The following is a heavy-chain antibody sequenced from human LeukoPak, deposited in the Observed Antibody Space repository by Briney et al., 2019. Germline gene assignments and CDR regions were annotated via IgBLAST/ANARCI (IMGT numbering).Heavy chain of an antibody. CDR2: INHSGST. Sequence: SETLALTCAVYGGSYSGYYWSWIRQPPGKGLEWIGEINHSGSTNYNPSLKSRVTISVDTSKNQFSLKLSSVTAADTAVYYCASPSGYGMDVWGQGTTVTVSS. CDR3: ASPSGYGMDV. J-gene: IGHJ6*02. D-gene: IGHD6-6*01. CDR1: GGSYSGYY. V-gene: IGHV4-34*01.